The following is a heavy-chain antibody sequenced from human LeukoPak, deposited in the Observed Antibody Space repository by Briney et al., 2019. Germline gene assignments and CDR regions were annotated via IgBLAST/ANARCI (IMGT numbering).Heavy chain of an antibody. Sequence: GGSLRLSCAASGFTVSGTHMSWVRQAPGKGLEWVSAMYTGGTTYYADSVKGRFTISRDNSRNTLFLRRSSLRADDTAVYYCAKDEATSGGGLASWGQGTLVTVSS. V-gene: IGHV3-53*01. CDR3: AKDEATSGGGLAS. D-gene: IGHD3-16*01. CDR1: GFTVSGTH. CDR2: MYTGGTT. J-gene: IGHJ4*02.